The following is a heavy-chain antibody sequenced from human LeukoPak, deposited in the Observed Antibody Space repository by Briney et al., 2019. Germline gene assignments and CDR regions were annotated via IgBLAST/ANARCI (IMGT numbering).Heavy chain of an antibody. CDR2: INSNSGDT. CDR1: GYTFTGYY. Sequence: ASVKVSCKASGYTFTGYYMHWVRQAPGQGLEWVGCINSNSGDTDYAQRVQGRVTITRDTSISTVYMELSGLRSDDTAVYYCARDYSDQTNLVWFDPWGQGTLVTVSS. CDR3: ARDYSDQTNLVWFDP. V-gene: IGHV1-2*02. J-gene: IGHJ5*02. D-gene: IGHD2-21*01.